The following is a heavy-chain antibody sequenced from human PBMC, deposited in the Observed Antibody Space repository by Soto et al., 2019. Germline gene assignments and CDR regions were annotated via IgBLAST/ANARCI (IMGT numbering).Heavy chain of an antibody. J-gene: IGHJ4*02. D-gene: IGHD6-19*01. Sequence: QVQLVQSGAEVKKPGSSVKVSCKASGGTFSSYTISWVRQAPGQGLEWMGRIIPILGIANYASKFQGRVTITGDKFTSTVHMELSSPRFGDAAVYYCAIGGIAVAGPDYWGQGTLVTVSS. CDR1: GGTFSSYT. CDR3: AIGGIAVAGPDY. V-gene: IGHV1-69*02. CDR2: IIPILGIA.